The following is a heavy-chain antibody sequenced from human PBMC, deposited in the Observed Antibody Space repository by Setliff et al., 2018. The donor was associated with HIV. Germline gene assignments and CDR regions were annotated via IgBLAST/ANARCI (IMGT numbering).Heavy chain of an antibody. CDR1: GGSFSGYY. CDR2: INHSGST. D-gene: IGHD3-22*01. Sequence: PPETLSLTCAVYGGSFSGYYWSWIRQPPGKGLEWIGEINHSGSTYYNPSLKSRVTISVDTSKNQFSLKLSSVTAADTAVFYCARLTTTYYYDSSAYYHPVWGQGTLVTVSS. V-gene: IGHV4-34*01. CDR3: ARLTTTYYYDSSAYYHPV. J-gene: IGHJ4*02.